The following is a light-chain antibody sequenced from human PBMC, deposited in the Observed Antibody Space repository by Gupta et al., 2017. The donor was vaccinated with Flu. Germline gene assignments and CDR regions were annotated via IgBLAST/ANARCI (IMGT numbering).Light chain of an antibody. CDR3: QLYGSAPAYT. V-gene: IGKV3-20*01. Sequence: IVLPQSPGSLSLSPGEGATLSCRASQTVAGSFLAWYQQHPGQAPRLLIYGAATRAPGIPDRFSGSGSGTDFTLTITRLEPEDFAVYYCQLYGSAPAYTFGQGTKLEI. J-gene: IGKJ2*01. CDR2: GAA. CDR1: QTVAGSF.